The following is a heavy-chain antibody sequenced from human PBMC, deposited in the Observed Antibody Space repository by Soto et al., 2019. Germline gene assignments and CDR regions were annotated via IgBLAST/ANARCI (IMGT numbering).Heavy chain of an antibody. CDR3: ARTSGYYFNDF. CDR2: INAGNGNT. D-gene: IGHD3-22*01. J-gene: IGHJ4*02. Sequence: ASMKVSFISSGYTSSFYPLRWRQIAPGPRLGTLSWINAGNGNTKYSQKFQGRVTITRDTSASTAYMELSSLRSEDTAVYYCARTSGYYFNDFRGQGT. V-gene: IGHV1-3*01. CDR1: GYTSSFYP.